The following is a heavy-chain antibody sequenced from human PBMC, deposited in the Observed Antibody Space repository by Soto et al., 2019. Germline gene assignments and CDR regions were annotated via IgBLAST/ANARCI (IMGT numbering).Heavy chain of an antibody. D-gene: IGHD3-22*01. J-gene: IGHJ5*02. CDR2: ISYRGST. Sequence: PSETLSLTCTVSAGSITTSYWSWIRQPLGKALEWIGYISYRGSTNYNPSLKSRLTISIDTSKSQISLKLTSMTTADTAVYYCASSGIVGREVNTWFDPCGQGTLVTVSS. V-gene: IGHV4-59*01. CDR1: AGSITTSY. CDR3: ASSGIVGREVNTWFDP.